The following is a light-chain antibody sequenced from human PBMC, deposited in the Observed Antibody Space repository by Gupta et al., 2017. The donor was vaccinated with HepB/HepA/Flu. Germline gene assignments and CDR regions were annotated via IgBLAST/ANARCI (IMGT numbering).Light chain of an antibody. V-gene: IGKV3D-11*02. J-gene: IGKJ4*01. CDR1: QSVSSY. Sequence: IVLTQSPATLSLSPGDRATLSCRASQSVSSYLAWYQQKPGQAPRRLIYDASNRATAIPASSSASTPATDVTRTISSVEPEAFAVDNCHQLIGGGTK. CDR2: DAS. CDR3: HQL.